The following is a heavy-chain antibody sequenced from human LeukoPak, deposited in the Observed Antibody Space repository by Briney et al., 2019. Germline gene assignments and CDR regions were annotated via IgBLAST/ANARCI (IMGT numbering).Heavy chain of an antibody. CDR2: FSGGGRALT. J-gene: IGHJ5*02. D-gene: IGHD1-1*01. V-gene: IGHV3-23*01. CDR3: AKARGATVNDPVDT. CDR1: GFTVSAFA. Sequence: GGSLRLSCAASGFTVSAFAMTWVRQAPGKGLEWVSSFSGGGRALTPPSHSVKGRFTISRDDSKNTLYLQMSSLTAEDTAVYHCAKARGATVNDPVDTWGQGTLVTVSS.